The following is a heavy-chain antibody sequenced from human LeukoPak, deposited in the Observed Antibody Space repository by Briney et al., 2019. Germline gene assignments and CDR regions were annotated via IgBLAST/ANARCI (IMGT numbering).Heavy chain of an antibody. CDR2: IYHSGST. J-gene: IGHJ4*02. Sequence: PSETLSLTCTVSGGSISSSSYYWGWIRQPPGKGLEWIGSIYHSGSTNYNPSLKSRVTISVDKSKNQFSLKLSSVTAADTAVYYCARIYCSSTSCYERESLDYWGQGTLVTVSS. D-gene: IGHD2-2*01. CDR3: ARIYCSSTSCYERESLDY. CDR1: GGSISSSSYY. V-gene: IGHV4-39*07.